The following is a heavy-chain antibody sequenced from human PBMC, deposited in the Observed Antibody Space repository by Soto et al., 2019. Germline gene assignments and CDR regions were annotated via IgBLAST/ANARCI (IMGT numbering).Heavy chain of an antibody. CDR3: AREDYYGSGIYYYYGMDV. D-gene: IGHD3-10*01. V-gene: IGHV1-24*01. CDR1: GYTLTELS. J-gene: IGHJ6*02. CDR2: FDPEDGGT. Sequence: ASVKVSCKVSGYTLTELSMHWVRQAPGKGLEWMGGFDPEDGGTNYAQKFQGWVTMTRDTSISTAYMELSRLRSDDTAVYYCAREDYYGSGIYYYYGMDVWGQGTTVTVSS.